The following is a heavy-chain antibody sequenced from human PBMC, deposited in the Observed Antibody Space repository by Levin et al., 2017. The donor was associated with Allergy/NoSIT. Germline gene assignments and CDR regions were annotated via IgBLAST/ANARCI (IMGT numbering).Heavy chain of an antibody. V-gene: IGHV2-26*01. CDR1: GFSLSNARMG. J-gene: IGHJ4*02. CDR2: IFSNDEK. CDR3: ARTPVRIFGVVTAQFDY. D-gene: IGHD3-3*01. Sequence: SGPTLVKPTETLTLTCTVSGFSLSNARMGVSWIRQPPGKALEWLAHIFSNDEKSYSTSLKSRLTISKDTSKSQVVLTMTNMDPVDTATYYCARTPVRIFGVVTAQFDYWGQGTLVTVSS.